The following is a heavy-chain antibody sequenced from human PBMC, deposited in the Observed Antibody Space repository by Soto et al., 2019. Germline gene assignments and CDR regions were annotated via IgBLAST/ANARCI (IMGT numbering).Heavy chain of an antibody. CDR2: IYYSGST. J-gene: IGHJ5*02. D-gene: IGHD3-3*01. Sequence: PSETLSLTCTVSGGSISSYYWSWIRQPPGKGLEWIGYIYYSGSTNYNPSLKSRVTISVDTSKNQFSLKLSSVTAADTAVYYCARLLNYDFWSGTNDQNWFDPWGQGTLVTVSS. CDR1: GGSISSYY. CDR3: ARLLNYDFWSGTNDQNWFDP. V-gene: IGHV4-59*08.